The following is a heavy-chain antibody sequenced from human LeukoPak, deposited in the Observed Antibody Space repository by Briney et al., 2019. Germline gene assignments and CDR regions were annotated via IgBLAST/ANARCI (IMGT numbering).Heavy chain of an antibody. J-gene: IGHJ4*02. CDR3: AKDLWTDSSGWNYFDY. CDR1: GFTFSSYW. CDR2: IKQDGSEK. Sequence: GALRLSCAASGFTFSSYWMSWVRQAPGKGLEWVANIKQDGSEKYYVDSVKGRFTISRDNAKNSLYLQMNSLRAEDTAVYYCAKDLWTDSSGWNYFDYWGQGTLVTVSS. D-gene: IGHD6-19*01. V-gene: IGHV3-7*01.